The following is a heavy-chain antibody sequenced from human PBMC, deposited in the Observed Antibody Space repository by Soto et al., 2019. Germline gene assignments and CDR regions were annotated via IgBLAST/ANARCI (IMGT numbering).Heavy chain of an antibody. V-gene: IGHV3-23*01. CDR1: GFTFSSYA. CDR3: ATPKAIAVAGSRGAFVY. Sequence: GGSLRLSCAASGFTFSSYAMNWVRQAPGKGLEWVSAISGSGGSTYFADSVKGRFTISRDNSKDMLFLQMNSLRAEDTAVYYCATPKAIAVAGSRGAFVYWGQGTLVTVSS. J-gene: IGHJ4*02. D-gene: IGHD6-13*01. CDR2: ISGSGGST.